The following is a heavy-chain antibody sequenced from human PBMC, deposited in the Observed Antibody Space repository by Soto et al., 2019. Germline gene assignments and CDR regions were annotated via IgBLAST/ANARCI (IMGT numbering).Heavy chain of an antibody. CDR2: IKQDGSEK. CDR1: GFTFSSYW. V-gene: IGHV3-7*01. CDR3: AKRYCSGGSCYHRHFDY. D-gene: IGHD2-15*01. J-gene: IGHJ4*02. Sequence: EVQLVESGGGLVQPGGSLRLSCAASGFTFSSYWMSWVRQAPGKGLEWVANIKQDGSEKYYVDSVKGRFTISRDNAKNSLYLQMNSLRAEDTAVYYCAKRYCSGGSCYHRHFDYWGQGPLVTVSS.